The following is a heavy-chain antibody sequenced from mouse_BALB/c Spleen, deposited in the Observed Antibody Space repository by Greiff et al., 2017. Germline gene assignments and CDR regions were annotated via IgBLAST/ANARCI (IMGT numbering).Heavy chain of an antibody. D-gene: IGHD2-4*01. CDR2: ISTYYGNT. CDR1: GYTFTDYA. J-gene: IGHJ3*01. V-gene: IGHV1-67*01. Sequence: VQLQQSGPELVRPGVSVKISCKGSGYTFTDYAMHWVKQSHAKGLEWIGVISTYYGNTNYNQKFKGKATMTVDKSSSTAYMELARLTSEDAAISYSARAGAYYDYGGHSWFASWGQGTLVTVSS. CDR3: ARAGAYYDYGGHSWFAS.